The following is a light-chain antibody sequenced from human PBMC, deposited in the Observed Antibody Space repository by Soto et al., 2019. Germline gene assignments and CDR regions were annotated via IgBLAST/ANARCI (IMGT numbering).Light chain of an antibody. CDR1: SSNIGTNT. CDR3: AAWDDSLNGVL. CDR2: NNN. J-gene: IGLJ2*01. V-gene: IGLV1-44*01. Sequence: QSVLTQPPSASGTPGQRVTISCSGSSSNIGTNTVNWYQELPGTAPKLPIYNNNQRPSGVPDRFSGSKSGTSASLAISGLQSEDEADYYCAAWDDSLNGVLFGGGTKVTVL.